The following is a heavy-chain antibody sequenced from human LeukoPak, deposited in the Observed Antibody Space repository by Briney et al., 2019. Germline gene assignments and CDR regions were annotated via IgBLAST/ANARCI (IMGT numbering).Heavy chain of an antibody. D-gene: IGHD5-12*01. J-gene: IGHJ4*02. CDR2: FDPEDGER. CDR1: GYTLTDLS. V-gene: IGHV1-24*01. Sequence: ASVKVSCKVSGYTLTDLSMHWVRQAPGKGLEWMGGFDPEDGERIYAQKFQGRVTMTEDTSTDTAYMELSSLRSEDTAVYYCATEDAGYSGYDYLFDYWSQGTLVTVSS. CDR3: ATEDAGYSGYDYLFDY.